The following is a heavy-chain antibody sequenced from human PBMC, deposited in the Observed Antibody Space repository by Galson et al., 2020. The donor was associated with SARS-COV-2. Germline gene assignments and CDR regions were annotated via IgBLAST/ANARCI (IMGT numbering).Heavy chain of an antibody. Sequence: ASVKVSCKASGYTFIYNSLVWVRQAPGQGLDWMGWINPKSGDTNYAQTFQGRVTLTRDTSIGTAYMELSGLTSDDTDVYYCAGNGGGLGYWGQGTLVTVSS. CDR2: INPKSGDT. V-gene: IGHV1-2*02. CDR3: AGNGGGLGY. J-gene: IGHJ4*02. CDR1: GYTFIYNS.